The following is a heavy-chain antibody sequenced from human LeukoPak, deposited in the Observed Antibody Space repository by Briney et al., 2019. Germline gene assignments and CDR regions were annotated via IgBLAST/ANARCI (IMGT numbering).Heavy chain of an antibody. CDR2: FDYGGSS. J-gene: IGHJ6*03. D-gene: IGHD2-15*01. Sequence: GSLRLSCAASGFTFISYWMSWVRQPPGKGLEWIGSFDYGGSSYYTPSLKSRVTISVDTSNNQFSLKLTSVTAADTAVYYCARDLRGPYYYYYMDVWGKGTTVIVSS. V-gene: IGHV4-39*07. CDR1: GFTFISYW. CDR3: ARDLRGPYYYYYMDV.